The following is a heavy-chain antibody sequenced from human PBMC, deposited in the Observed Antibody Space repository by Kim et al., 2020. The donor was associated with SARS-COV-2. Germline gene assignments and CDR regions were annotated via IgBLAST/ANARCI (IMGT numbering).Heavy chain of an antibody. Sequence: GGSLRLSCAASGFTFSSYWMHWVRQAPGKGLVWVSRINSDGSSTSYADSVKGRFTISRDNAKNTLYLQMNSLRAEDTAVYYCARGWLQPERYYYYYYGMDVWGQGTTVTVSS. CDR1: GFTFSSYW. J-gene: IGHJ6*02. D-gene: IGHD1-1*01. V-gene: IGHV3-74*01. CDR3: ARGWLQPERYYYYYYGMDV. CDR2: INSDGSST.